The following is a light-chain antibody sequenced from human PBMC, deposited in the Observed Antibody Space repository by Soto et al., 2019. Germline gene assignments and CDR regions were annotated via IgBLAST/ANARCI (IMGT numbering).Light chain of an antibody. CDR2: DVS. V-gene: IGKV1-5*01. CDR1: QTISSW. J-gene: IGKJ1*01. Sequence: DIQMTQSPSSLSASVGDRVTITCRASQTISSWLAWYQQKPGKAPKLLIYDVSSLESGVPSRFSGSGSGTEFTLTISSLQADDSATYYCQQYNTFSTFGQGTKVDIK. CDR3: QQYNTFST.